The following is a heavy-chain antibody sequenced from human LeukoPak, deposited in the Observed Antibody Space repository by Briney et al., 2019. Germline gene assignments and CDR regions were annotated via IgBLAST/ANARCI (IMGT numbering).Heavy chain of an antibody. J-gene: IGHJ4*02. CDR3: ARDRYGDYSFDY. D-gene: IGHD4-17*01. CDR2: ITGSGGST. V-gene: IGHV3-23*01. CDR1: GFTFNNFA. Sequence: GGSLRLSCAASGFTFNNFAMNWVRQAPGKGLEWVSGITGSGGSTSYADSAKGRFTISRDNSKNTIYLHMDNLRADDAAAYYCARDRYGDYSFDYRGQGTLVTVSS.